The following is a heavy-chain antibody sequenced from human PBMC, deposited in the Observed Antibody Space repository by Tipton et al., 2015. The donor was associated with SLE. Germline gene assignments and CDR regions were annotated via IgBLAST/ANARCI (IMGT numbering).Heavy chain of an antibody. Sequence: GSLRLSCAASGFTFDDYGMSWVRQAPGKGLEWVSGINWSGDTTAYADSVKGRFTISRDNAKNSMYLQMRSLRAEDTALYYCARGYCSSVNCYEYQYSLDVWGKGTTVIVSA. CDR1: GFTFDDYG. D-gene: IGHD2-2*01. V-gene: IGHV3-20*04. J-gene: IGHJ6*04. CDR3: ARGYCSSVNCYEYQYSLDV. CDR2: INWSGDTT.